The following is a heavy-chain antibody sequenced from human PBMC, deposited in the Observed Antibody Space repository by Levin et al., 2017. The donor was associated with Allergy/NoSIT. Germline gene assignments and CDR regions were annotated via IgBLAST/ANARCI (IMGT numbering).Heavy chain of an antibody. V-gene: IGHV4-39*01. D-gene: IGHD5-12*01. Sequence: SETLSLTCTVSGGSISSSSYYWGWIRQPPGKGLEWIGSIYYSGSTYYNPSLKSRVTISLDTSKNQFSLKLSSVTAADTAVYYCARHEFLGGYDYGSLEYWGQGTLVTVSS. CDR2: IYYSGST. J-gene: IGHJ4*02. CDR3: ARHEFLGGYDYGSLEY. CDR1: GGSISSSSYY.